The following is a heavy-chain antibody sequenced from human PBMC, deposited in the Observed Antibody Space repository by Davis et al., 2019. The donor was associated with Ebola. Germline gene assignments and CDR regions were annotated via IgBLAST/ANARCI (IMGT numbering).Heavy chain of an antibody. D-gene: IGHD3-3*01. V-gene: IGHV3-13*01. CDR2: IGKGGDT. J-gene: IGHJ6*02. Sequence: GESLKISCVASGFTFSNYDMQWVRHSTEKGLEWVSSIGKGGDTHYRDSVKGRFTISRENGKNSLYLQMNSLRAGDTAVYYCVRDPSGHGMDVWGQGTTVTVSS. CDR3: VRDPSGHGMDV. CDR1: GFTFSNYD.